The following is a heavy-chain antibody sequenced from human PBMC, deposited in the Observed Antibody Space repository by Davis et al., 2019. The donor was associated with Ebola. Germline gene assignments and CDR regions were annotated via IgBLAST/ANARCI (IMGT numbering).Heavy chain of an antibody. D-gene: IGHD3-3*01. CDR1: GFTVSSNY. CDR3: ARDAFFTSVFYYGMDV. Sequence: PGGSLRLSCAASGFTVSSNYMSWVRQAPGKGLEWVSVIYSGGSTYYADSVKGRFTISRDNSKDTLYLQMNSLRAEDTAVYYCARDAFFTSVFYYGMDVWGQGTTVTVSS. CDR2: IYSGGST. J-gene: IGHJ6*02. V-gene: IGHV3-53*01.